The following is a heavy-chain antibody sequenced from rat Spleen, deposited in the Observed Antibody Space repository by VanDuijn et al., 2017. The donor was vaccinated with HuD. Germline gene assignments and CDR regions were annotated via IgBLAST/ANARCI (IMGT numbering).Heavy chain of an antibody. V-gene: IGHV5-29*01. D-gene: IGHD1-10*01. CDR3: TSRGSNYRNWFAT. J-gene: IGHJ3*01. CDR2: ISPSGGST. Sequence: EVQLVESGGGLVQPGRSLKLSCAASGFTFSDYGVAWVRQAPTTGLEWVASISPSGGSTYYRDSVKGRFTVSRDNAKSTLYLQMDSLRSEDTAIYYCTSRGSNYRNWFATWGQGTLVTVSS. CDR1: GFTFSDYG.